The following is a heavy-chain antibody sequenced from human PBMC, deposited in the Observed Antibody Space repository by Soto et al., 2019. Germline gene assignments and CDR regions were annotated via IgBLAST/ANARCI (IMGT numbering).Heavy chain of an antibody. CDR1: GGSMSSHY. CDR2: ISYSGST. Sequence: SETLSLTCTVSGGSMSSHYWTWLRQPPGKGLEWIGYISYSGSTYYNPSRKSRVTISADTSRNQFSLKLSSVIAADTAVYYCARADPDASVGYWGQGTRGTVS. CDR3: ARADPDASVGY. V-gene: IGHV4-59*11. D-gene: IGHD3-16*01. J-gene: IGHJ4*02.